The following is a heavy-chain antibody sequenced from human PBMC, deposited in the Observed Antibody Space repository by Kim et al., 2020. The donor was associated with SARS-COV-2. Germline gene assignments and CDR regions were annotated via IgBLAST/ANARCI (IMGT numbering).Heavy chain of an antibody. CDR2: INPSGGST. J-gene: IGHJ6*02. CDR1: GYTFTSHS. Sequence: ASVKVSCKASGYTFTSHSMHWVRQAPGQGLEWMGIINPSGGSTSYAQKFQGRVTMTRDTSTSTVYMEQSSLRSEDTAVYYSARSRYCSGGSCYHYYGMDVWGQGTTVTVSS. D-gene: IGHD2-15*01. V-gene: IGHV1-46*01. CDR3: ARSRYCSGGSCYHYYGMDV.